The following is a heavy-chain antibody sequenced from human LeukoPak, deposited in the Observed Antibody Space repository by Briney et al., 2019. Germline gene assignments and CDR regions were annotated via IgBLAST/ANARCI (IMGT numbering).Heavy chain of an antibody. V-gene: IGHV4-59*12. Sequence: SETLSLTCTVSGGSISSYYWSWIRQPPGKGLEWIGYIYYSGSPNYNPSLKSRVTISVDTSKNQFSLKLSSVTAADTAVYYCARDGVLGYYGSGSPRYYYYYMDVWGKGTTVTVSS. J-gene: IGHJ6*03. CDR2: IYYSGSP. D-gene: IGHD3-10*01. CDR3: ARDGVLGYYGSGSPRYYYYYMDV. CDR1: GGSISSYY.